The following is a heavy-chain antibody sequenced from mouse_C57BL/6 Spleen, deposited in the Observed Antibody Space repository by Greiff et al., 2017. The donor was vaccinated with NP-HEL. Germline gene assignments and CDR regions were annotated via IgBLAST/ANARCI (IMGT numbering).Heavy chain of an antibody. D-gene: IGHD1-1*01. CDR1: GYTFTDYN. CDR3: ARGDYDGSSYGFAY. CDR2: INPNNGGT. V-gene: IGHV1-18*01. Sequence: EVQLQPSGPELVKPGASVKIPCKASGYTFTDYNMDWVKQSHGKSLEWIGDINPNNGGTIYNQKFTGKAILTVDKSSSPAYMEHRSLTSEDTAVYYCARGDYDGSSYGFAYWGQGTRVTVAA. J-gene: IGHJ3*01.